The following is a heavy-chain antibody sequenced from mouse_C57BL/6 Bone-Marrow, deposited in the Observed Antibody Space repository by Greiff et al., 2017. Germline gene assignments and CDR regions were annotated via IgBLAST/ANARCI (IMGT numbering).Heavy chain of an antibody. CDR1: GFTFSSYA. CDR2: ISDGGSYT. Sequence: EVMLVESGGGLVKPGGSLKLSCAASGFTFSSYAMSWVRQTPEKRLEWVATISDGGSYTYYPDNVKGRFTISRDNAKNNLYLQMSHLKSEDTAMYYCERDTESFLYYAMDYWGQGTSVTVSS. D-gene: IGHD1-3*01. V-gene: IGHV5-4*01. J-gene: IGHJ4*01. CDR3: ERDTESFLYYAMDY.